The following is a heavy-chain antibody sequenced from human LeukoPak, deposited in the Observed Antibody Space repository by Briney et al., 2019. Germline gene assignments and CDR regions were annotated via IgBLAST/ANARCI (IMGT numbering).Heavy chain of an antibody. D-gene: IGHD3-9*01. V-gene: IGHV3-33*01. Sequence: GGSLRLSCAASGFTFSSYGMHWVRQAPGKGLEWVAVIWYDGSNKYYADSVKGRFTISRDNSKNTLYLQMNSLRAEDTAVYYCARGGRLTGYPYYFDYWGQGTLVTVSS. CDR3: ARGGRLTGYPYYFDY. CDR1: GFTFSSYG. CDR2: IWYDGSNK. J-gene: IGHJ4*02.